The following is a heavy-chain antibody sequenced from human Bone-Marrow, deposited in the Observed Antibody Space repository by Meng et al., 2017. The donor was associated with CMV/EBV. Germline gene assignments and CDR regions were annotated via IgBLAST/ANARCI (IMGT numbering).Heavy chain of an antibody. CDR3: AREYSSFDY. J-gene: IGHJ4*02. Sequence: ESLKISCTVSGDSISSFYWHWIRQSPGKGLEWIGYISYSGTTNYYPSLKSRVTISRDTSKNQFSLKLTSVTPADTAVYYCAREYSSFDYWGQGTLVTVSS. V-gene: IGHV4-59*01. D-gene: IGHD5-18*01. CDR2: ISYSGTT. CDR1: GDSISSFY.